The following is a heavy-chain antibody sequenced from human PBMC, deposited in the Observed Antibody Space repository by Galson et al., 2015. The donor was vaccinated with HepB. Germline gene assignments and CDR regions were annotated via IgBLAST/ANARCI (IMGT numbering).Heavy chain of an antibody. Sequence: QVQLQESGPGLVKPSETLSLTCTVSGGSISSRSYYWGWIRQPPGKGLEWIGSIYYSGSTYYNPSLKSRVTISVDTSKNQFSLKLSSVTAADTAVYYCASDSSGYYGWFDPWGQGTLVTVSS. V-gene: IGHV4-39*01. CDR2: IYYSGST. CDR1: GGSISSRSYY. CDR3: ASDSSGYYGWFDP. D-gene: IGHD3-22*01. J-gene: IGHJ5*02.